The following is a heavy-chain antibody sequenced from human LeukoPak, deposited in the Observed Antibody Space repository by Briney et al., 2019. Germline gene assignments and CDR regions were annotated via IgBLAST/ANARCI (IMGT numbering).Heavy chain of an antibody. CDR1: GFTFSSYA. J-gene: IGHJ4*02. Sequence: GRSLRLSCAASGFTFSSYAMHWVRQAPGKGLEWVAVISYDGSNKYYADSVKGRFTISKDNSKNTLYLQMNSLRAEDTAVYYCAREMHSSAYYLGYWGQGTVVTVSS. CDR3: AREMHSSAYYLGY. CDR2: ISYDGSNK. V-gene: IGHV3-30*04. D-gene: IGHD3-22*01.